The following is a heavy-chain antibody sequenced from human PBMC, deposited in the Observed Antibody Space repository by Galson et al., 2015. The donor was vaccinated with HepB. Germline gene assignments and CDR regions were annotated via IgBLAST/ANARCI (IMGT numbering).Heavy chain of an antibody. D-gene: IGHD3-16*01. CDR1: GFIFNNYW. CDR2: ISLDGNGH. V-gene: IGHV3-7*03. Sequence: SLRLSCAASGFIFNNYWMTWVRQAPGKGLECVASISLDGNGHYCGGSVRGRFTISRDNAKNSVFLQMNSLRGEDTAVYFCARDPGWGAYDIWGQGSLVTVSS. CDR3: ARDPGWGAYDI. J-gene: IGHJ4*02.